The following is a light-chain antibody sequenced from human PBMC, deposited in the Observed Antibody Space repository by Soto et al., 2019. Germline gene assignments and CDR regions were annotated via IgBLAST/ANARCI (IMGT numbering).Light chain of an antibody. CDR3: QHYNSYSEA. V-gene: IGKV1-5*03. J-gene: IGKJ1*01. CDR2: KAS. CDR1: QTISSW. Sequence: DIQMTQSPSTLSGSVGDRVTITCRASQTISSWLDWYQQKPGKAPKLLIYKASTLKSGVPSRFSGSGSGTEFNLTISSLQPDAFATYYCQHYNSYSEAFGQGTKVELK.